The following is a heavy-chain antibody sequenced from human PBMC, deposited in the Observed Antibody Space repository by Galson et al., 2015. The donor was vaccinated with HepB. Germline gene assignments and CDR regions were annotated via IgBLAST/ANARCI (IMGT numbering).Heavy chain of an antibody. J-gene: IGHJ4*02. CDR1: GFTFSSYA. CDR3: AKDPLNYDFWSGYYLN. V-gene: IGHV3-23*01. Sequence: SLRLSCAASGFTFSSYAMSWVRQAPGKGLEWVSAISGSGGSTYYADSVKGRFTISRDNSKNTLYLQMNSLRAEDTAVYYCAKDPLNYDFWSGYYLNWGQGTLVTVSS. D-gene: IGHD3-3*01. CDR2: ISGSGGST.